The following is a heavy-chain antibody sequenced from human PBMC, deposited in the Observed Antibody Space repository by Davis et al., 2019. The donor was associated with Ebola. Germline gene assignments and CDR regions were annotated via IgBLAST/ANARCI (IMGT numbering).Heavy chain of an antibody. Sequence: GESLKISCAASGFTFSSYGMHWVRQAPGKGLEWVSAIGTAGDTYYPGSVKGRFTISRENAKNSLYLQMNSLHQGPIGLPPGTLLQEHLWG. V-gene: IGHV3-13*01. CDR1: GFTFSSYG. J-gene: IGHJ6*01. CDR2: IGTAGDT. CDR3: TLLQEHL.